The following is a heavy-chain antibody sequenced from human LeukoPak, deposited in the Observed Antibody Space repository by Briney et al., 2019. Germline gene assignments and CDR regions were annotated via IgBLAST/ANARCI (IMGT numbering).Heavy chain of an antibody. D-gene: IGHD3-10*01. CDR2: INHTGST. CDR3: ARGRGKLPDY. J-gene: IGHJ4*02. Sequence: PSETLSLTCAVYGESFTTFYWGWIRQTPGKGLEWIGEINHTGSTNYNPSLKSRVTISIDTSKNQFSLKLNSVTAADTAVYYCARGRGKLPDYWGQGTLVTVSS. CDR1: GESFTTFY. V-gene: IGHV4-34*01.